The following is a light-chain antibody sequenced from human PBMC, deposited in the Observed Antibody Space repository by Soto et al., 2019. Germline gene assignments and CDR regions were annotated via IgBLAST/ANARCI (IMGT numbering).Light chain of an antibody. CDR2: HAS. J-gene: IGKJ2*01. CDR1: QVVSSSY. CDR3: QQYGTFPFS. Sequence: EIVLTQSPGTLSLSPGESATLSCRANQVVSSSYLAWYQQKPGQAPRLLIYHASDRATGVPDRFSSSGSGTDFSLTITRLEHEDLALFYCQQYGTFPFSFGQGTKLEIK. V-gene: IGKV3-20*01.